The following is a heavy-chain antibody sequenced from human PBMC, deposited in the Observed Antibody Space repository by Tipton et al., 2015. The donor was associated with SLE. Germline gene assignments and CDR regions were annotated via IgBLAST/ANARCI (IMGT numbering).Heavy chain of an antibody. D-gene: IGHD3-3*01. J-gene: IGHJ4*02. Sequence: TLSLTCAVYGGSFSGYYWSWIRQPPGKGLEWIGEINHSGGTNYNPSLKSRVTISVDTSKNQFSLKLSSVTAADTAVYYCARRGRTLRFFEWLWANWGQGTLVTVSS. V-gene: IGHV4-34*01. CDR2: INHSGGT. CDR3: ARRGRTLRFFEWLWAN. CDR1: GGSFSGYY.